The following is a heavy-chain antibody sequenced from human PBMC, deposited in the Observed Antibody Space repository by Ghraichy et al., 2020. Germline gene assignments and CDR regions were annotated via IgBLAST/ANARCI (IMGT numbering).Heavy chain of an antibody. CDR1: GGSISSGGYS. CDR3: ARTYYDNPDS. Sequence: LRLSCTVSGGSISSGGYSWNWIRQHPGKGLEWIGNIYYSGSTYYNPSLKSRVTISVDTSKNQFSLKLSSVTAADTAVYYCARTYYDNPDSWGQGTLVTVSS. J-gene: IGHJ4*02. V-gene: IGHV4-31*03. CDR2: IYYSGST. D-gene: IGHD3-9*01.